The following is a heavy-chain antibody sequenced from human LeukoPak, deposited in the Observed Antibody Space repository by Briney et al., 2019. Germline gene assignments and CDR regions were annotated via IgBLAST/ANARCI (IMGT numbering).Heavy chain of an antibody. Sequence: PGGSLRLSCAASGFTFSSYAMSWVRQAPGKGLEWVSVIGGSGGSTYYADSVKGRFTISRDNSKNTPYLQMNSLRAEDTAVYYCAKDEYYSGPSGFDYWGQGTLVTVSS. CDR1: GFTFSSYA. J-gene: IGHJ4*02. CDR3: AKDEYYSGPSGFDY. D-gene: IGHD3-10*01. CDR2: IGGSGGST. V-gene: IGHV3-23*01.